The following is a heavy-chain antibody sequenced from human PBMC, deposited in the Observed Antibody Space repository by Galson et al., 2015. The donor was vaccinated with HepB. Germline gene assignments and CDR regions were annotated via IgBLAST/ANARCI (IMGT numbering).Heavy chain of an antibody. V-gene: IGHV1-69*13. D-gene: IGHD1-14*01. CDR3: ARYVGRTGPPTDAFDI. CDR1: GGTFSSYA. J-gene: IGHJ3*02. CDR2: IIPIFGTA. Sequence: SVKVSCKASGGTFSSYAISWVRQAPGQGLEWMGGIIPIFGTANYAQKFQGRVTITADESTSTAYMELSSLRSEDTAVYYCARYVGRTGPPTDAFDIWAQGTMATASS.